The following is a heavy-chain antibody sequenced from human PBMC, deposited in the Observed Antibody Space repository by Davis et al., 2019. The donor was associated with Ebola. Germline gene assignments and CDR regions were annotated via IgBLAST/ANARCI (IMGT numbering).Heavy chain of an antibody. D-gene: IGHD1-26*01. CDR1: GYTFTTYY. CDR3: AKEAETFTVGGYFDL. Sequence: AASVQVSCKASGYTFTTYYMHWVRQAPGQGLEWMGMINPNDGRTIYAQKFQGRVTVTRDTSTTTVYMDLSSLRTEDTAFYYCAKEAETFTVGGYFDLWGRGTLVTVTS. J-gene: IGHJ2*01. CDR2: INPNDGRT. V-gene: IGHV1-46*01.